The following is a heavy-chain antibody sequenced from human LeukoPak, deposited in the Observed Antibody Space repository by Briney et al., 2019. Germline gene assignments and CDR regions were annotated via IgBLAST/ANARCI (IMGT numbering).Heavy chain of an antibody. CDR1: GYTFTSYD. V-gene: IGHV1-8*01. CDR2: MNPNSGNT. J-gene: IGHJ4*02. Sequence: ASVKVSCKGSGYTFTSYDINWVRQATGQGLEWMGWMNPNSGNTGYAQKFQGRVTMTRNTSISTAYMELSSLGSEDTAVYYCARAKEKWEEFDYWGQGTLVTVSS. D-gene: IGHD1-26*01. CDR3: ARAKEKWEEFDY.